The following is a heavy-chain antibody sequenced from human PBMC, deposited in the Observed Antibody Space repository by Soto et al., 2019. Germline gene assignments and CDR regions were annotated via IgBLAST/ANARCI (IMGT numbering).Heavy chain of an antibody. CDR1: GYTFTSYY. J-gene: IGHJ6*03. CDR3: ARDGVPAANSKNRYYYYYYYMDV. D-gene: IGHD2-2*01. CDR2: INPSGGST. Sequence: ASVKVSCKASGYTFTSYYMHWVRQAPGQGLEWMGIINPSGGSTSYAQKFQGRVTMTRDTSTSTVYMELSSLRSEDTAVYYCARDGVPAANSKNRYYYYYYYMDVRGKGTTVTVSS. V-gene: IGHV1-46*03.